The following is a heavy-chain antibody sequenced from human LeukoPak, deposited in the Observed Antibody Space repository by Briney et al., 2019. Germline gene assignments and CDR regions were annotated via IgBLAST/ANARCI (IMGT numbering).Heavy chain of an antibody. CDR1: GFTFSSYA. J-gene: IGHJ4*02. D-gene: IGHD2-2*01. V-gene: IGHV3-30-3*01. Sequence: GGSLRLSCAASGFTFSSYAMHWVRQAPGKGLEWVAVISYDGSNKYYADSVKGRFTISRDNSKNTLYLQMNSLRAEDTAVYYCAREGGPHIVVVPAATDYWGQGTLVTVSS. CDR3: AREGGPHIVVVPAATDY. CDR2: ISYDGSNK.